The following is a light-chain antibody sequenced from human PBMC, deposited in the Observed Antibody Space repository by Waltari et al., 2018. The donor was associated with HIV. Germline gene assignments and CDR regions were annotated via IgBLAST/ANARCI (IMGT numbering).Light chain of an antibody. CDR1: NLRNSY. V-gene: IGLV3-19*01. CDR3: DSRDSTGNHAI. CDR2: GNN. J-gene: IGLJ2*01. Sequence: SFELAQDPAVSVALGQTVRITCQGDNLRNSYAAWYQQKPGRAPVLVIYGNNNRATGIPDRCSASRSGNTASLTITGAQAEDEADYYCDSRDSTGNHAIFGGGTKVTVL.